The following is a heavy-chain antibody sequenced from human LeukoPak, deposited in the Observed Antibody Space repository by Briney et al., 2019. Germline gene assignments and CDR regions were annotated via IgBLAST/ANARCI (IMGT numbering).Heavy chain of an antibody. Sequence: PGGSLRLSCAASGFTFSSYGMYWVRQAPGKELEWLAVISFDGSNKYYADSVRGRFTVSRDNSKDTLYLQMNSLRAEDTAVYYCAKDEIGAVAGLLDYWGQGILVTVSS. V-gene: IGHV3-30*18. CDR1: GFTFSSYG. CDR2: ISFDGSNK. D-gene: IGHD6-19*01. CDR3: AKDEIGAVAGLLDY. J-gene: IGHJ4*02.